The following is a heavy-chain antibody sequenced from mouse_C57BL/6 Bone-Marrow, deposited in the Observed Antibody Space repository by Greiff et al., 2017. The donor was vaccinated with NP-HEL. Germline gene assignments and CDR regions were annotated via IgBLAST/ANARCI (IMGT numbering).Heavy chain of an antibody. Sequence: EVKLMESGGGLVKPGGSLKLSCAASGFTFSSYAMSWVRQTPEKRLEWVATISDGGSYTYYPDNVKGRFTISRDNAKNNLYLQMSHLKSEDTAMYYCARKDGNYDAMDYWGQGTSVTVSS. CDR3: ARKDGNYDAMDY. CDR2: ISDGGSYT. CDR1: GFTFSSYA. V-gene: IGHV5-4*03. D-gene: IGHD2-1*01. J-gene: IGHJ4*01.